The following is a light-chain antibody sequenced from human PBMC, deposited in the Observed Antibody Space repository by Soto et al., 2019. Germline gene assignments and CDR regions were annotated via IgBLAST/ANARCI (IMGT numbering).Light chain of an antibody. V-gene: IGKV4-1*01. Sequence: TVITQYPDSLAVSLGERATINCKSSQSVLFTSSNKNFLTWYQQKPGQPPKLLIYWASTRESGVPDRFSGSGSGTNFTLTISSLQAEDVAVYYCQRYYTTPWTFGQGTKVEIK. CDR2: WAS. CDR3: QRYYTTPWT. J-gene: IGKJ1*01. CDR1: QSVLFTSSNKNF.